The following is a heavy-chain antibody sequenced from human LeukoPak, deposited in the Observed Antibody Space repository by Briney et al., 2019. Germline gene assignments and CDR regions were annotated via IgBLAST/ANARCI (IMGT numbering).Heavy chain of an antibody. V-gene: IGHV1-3*01. Sequence: ASVKVSCKASGYTFTSYAMHWVRQAPGQRLEWMGWINAGNGNTKYSQKFQGRVTMTRDTSTSTVYMELSSLRSEDTAVYYCARDLNSYGWRYSYYWGQGTLVTVSS. D-gene: IGHD5-18*01. CDR2: INAGNGNT. CDR3: ARDLNSYGWRYSYY. J-gene: IGHJ4*02. CDR1: GYTFTSYA.